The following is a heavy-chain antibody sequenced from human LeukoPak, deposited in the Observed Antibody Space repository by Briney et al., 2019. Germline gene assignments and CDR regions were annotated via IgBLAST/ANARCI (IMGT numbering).Heavy chain of an antibody. CDR2: ISGSGGST. CDR3: AKDETDYGDSAFDY. D-gene: IGHD4-17*01. J-gene: IGHJ4*02. CDR1: GFTFSGYA. Sequence: GGSLRLSCAASGFTFSGYAMSWVRQAPGKGLEWVSAISGSGGSTYYADSVKGRFTISRDNSKNTLYLQMNSLRAEDTAVYYCAKDETDYGDSAFDYWGQGTLVTVSS. V-gene: IGHV3-23*01.